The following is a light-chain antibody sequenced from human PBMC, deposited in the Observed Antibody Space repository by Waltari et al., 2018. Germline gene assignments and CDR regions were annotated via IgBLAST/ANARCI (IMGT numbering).Light chain of an antibody. CDR3: QQYNNWPVT. J-gene: IGKJ1*01. V-gene: IGKV3-15*01. Sequence: EIVMTQSPATLSVSPGERATLSCRASQSVSSNLAWYQQKPGQAPRLLIYGASTRATGIPARLSGSGSGTEFTLTISSLQSEDFAVYYCQQYNNWPVTFGQGTKVEIK. CDR1: QSVSSN. CDR2: GAS.